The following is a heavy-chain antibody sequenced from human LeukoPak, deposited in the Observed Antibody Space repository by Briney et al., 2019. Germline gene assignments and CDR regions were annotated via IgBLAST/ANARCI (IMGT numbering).Heavy chain of an antibody. J-gene: IGHJ6*03. D-gene: IGHD5-12*01. Sequence: GGSLRLSCAASGFTFSSYAMHWVRQAPGKGLEWVAVISYDGSNKYYADSVKGRFTISRDNSKNTLYLQMNSLRAEDTAVYYCAKGGQRYSGYDYPYYMDVWGKGTTVTVSS. CDR1: GFTFSSYA. CDR2: ISYDGSNK. V-gene: IGHV3-30*04. CDR3: AKGGQRYSGYDYPYYMDV.